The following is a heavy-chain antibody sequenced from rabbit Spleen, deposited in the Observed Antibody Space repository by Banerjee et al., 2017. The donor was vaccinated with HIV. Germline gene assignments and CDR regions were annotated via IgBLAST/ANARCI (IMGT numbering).Heavy chain of an antibody. CDR2: INAATAKP. CDR3: ARDLAGAIGWNFYL. CDR1: GFSLSRSYW. J-gene: IGHJ4*01. Sequence: QEQLEESGGDLVKPEGSLTPTCTASGFSLSRSYWICWARQAPGKGLEWIACINAATAKPVYATWAKGRFTISRTSSTTVTLQMTSLTAADTATYFCARDLAGAIGWNFYLWGPGTLVTVS. D-gene: IGHD4-1*01. V-gene: IGHV1S45*01.